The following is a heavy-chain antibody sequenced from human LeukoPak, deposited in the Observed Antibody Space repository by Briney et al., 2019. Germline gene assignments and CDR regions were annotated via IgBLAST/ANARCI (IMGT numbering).Heavy chain of an antibody. CDR2: IYYSGST. J-gene: IGHJ4*02. CDR3: ARWRYYDSSGYPSWYFDY. Sequence: SETLSLTCTVSGXSISSSSYYWGWIRQPPGKGLEWIGSIYYSGSTYYNPSLKSRVTISVDTSKNQFSLKLSSVTAADTAVYYCARWRYYDSSGYPSWYFDYWGQGTLVTVSS. V-gene: IGHV4-39*01. CDR1: GXSISSSSYY. D-gene: IGHD3-22*01.